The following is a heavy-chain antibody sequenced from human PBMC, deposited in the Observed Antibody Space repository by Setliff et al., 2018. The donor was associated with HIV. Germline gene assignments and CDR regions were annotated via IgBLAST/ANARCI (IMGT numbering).Heavy chain of an antibody. D-gene: IGHD3-9*01. CDR2: MNPNRGNT. J-gene: IGHJ6*02. CDR3: ARFPIFGGIDD. CDR1: GYTFTSYD. V-gene: IGHV1-8*02. Sequence: ASVKVSCKASGYTFTSYDINWVRQATGQGLEWMGWMNPNRGNTGYAQKFQGRVTMTRNTSISTAYMELGSLRSEDTAVYYCARFPIFGGIDDGGPGTTVTVSS.